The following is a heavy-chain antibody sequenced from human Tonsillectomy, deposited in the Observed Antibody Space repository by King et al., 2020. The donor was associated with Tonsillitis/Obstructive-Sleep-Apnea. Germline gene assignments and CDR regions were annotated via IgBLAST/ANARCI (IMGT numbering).Heavy chain of an antibody. CDR1: GYTFTRYD. CDR2: SRPNNGDT. D-gene: IGHD3-22*01. Sequence: VQLVESGAEVKKSGASVKVSCKASGYTFTRYDITWVRQAPGEGLEWMGWSRPNNGDTNYAQKLQGRVTMTSDTSTSTAYMELRSLRSDDTAVYYCARDYYDSSGYYHGYFQHWGQGTLVTVSS. CDR3: ARDYYDSSGYYHGYFQH. J-gene: IGHJ1*01. V-gene: IGHV1-18*01.